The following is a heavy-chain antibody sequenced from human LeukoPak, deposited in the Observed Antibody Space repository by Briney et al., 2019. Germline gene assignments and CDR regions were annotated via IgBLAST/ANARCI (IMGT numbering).Heavy chain of an antibody. V-gene: IGHV3-21*01. Sequence: GGSLRLSCAASGFTFSSYSMNWVRQAPGKGLEWVSSISSSSSYIYYADSVKGRFAISRDNAKSSLYLQMNSLRAEDTAVYYCARDRLYYGSGSYDFDYWGQGTLVTVSS. CDR2: ISSSSSYI. CDR1: GFTFSSYS. J-gene: IGHJ4*02. CDR3: ARDRLYYGSGSYDFDY. D-gene: IGHD3-10*01.